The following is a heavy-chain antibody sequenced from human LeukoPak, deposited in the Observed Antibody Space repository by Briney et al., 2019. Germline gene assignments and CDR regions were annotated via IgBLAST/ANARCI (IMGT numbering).Heavy chain of an antibody. V-gene: IGHV1-3*01. Sequence: ASVKVSCKASGYTLTSYAMHWVRQAPGQRLEWMEWINAGNGNTIYSQRFQGRVTITRDTSASTAYMELSSLRSEDTAVYYCARGTGTSGWEDFDYWGRGTLVTVSS. CDR2: INAGNGNT. D-gene: IGHD6-19*01. CDR3: ARGTGTSGWEDFDY. CDR1: GYTLTSYA. J-gene: IGHJ4*02.